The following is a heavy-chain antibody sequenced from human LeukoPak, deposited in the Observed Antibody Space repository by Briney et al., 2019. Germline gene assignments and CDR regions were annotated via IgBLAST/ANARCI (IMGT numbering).Heavy chain of an antibody. Sequence: QPGRSLRLSCTASGFTFGDYAMSWVRQAPGKGLEWVGFIRSKAYGGTTEYAASVKGRFTISRDDSKSIAYLQMNSLKTEDTAVYYCTRVGLSGWYFSFWGQGTLVTVSS. CDR2: IRSKAYGGTT. J-gene: IGHJ4*02. CDR1: GFTFGDYA. V-gene: IGHV3-49*04. CDR3: TRVGLSGWYFSF. D-gene: IGHD6-19*01.